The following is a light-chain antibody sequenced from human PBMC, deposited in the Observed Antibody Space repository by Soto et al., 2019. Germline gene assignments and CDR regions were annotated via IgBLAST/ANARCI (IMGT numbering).Light chain of an antibody. J-gene: IGKJ1*01. V-gene: IGKV3-20*01. CDR3: QHFGDSPIT. Sequence: EIVLTQSPGTLSLSPGERATLSCRASQSVSSTYLAWCQQKPGQAPRLLIYGASTRAAGIPDRFSGTGSGTDFTLTISRLEPEDFAVYYCQHFGDSPITFGQGTKVDI. CDR2: GAS. CDR1: QSVSSTY.